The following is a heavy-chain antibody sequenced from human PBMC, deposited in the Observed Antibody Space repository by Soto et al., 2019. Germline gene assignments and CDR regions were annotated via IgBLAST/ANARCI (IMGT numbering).Heavy chain of an antibody. D-gene: IGHD2-15*01. CDR3: ARRRYCSGGSCYSRHYYYGMDV. Sequence: GESLKISCKGSGYSFTSYWISWVRQMPGKGLEWMGRIDPSDSYTNYSPSFQGHVTISADKSISTAYLQWSSLKASDTAMYYCARRRYCSGGSCYSRHYYYGMDVWGQGTTVTSP. J-gene: IGHJ6*02. V-gene: IGHV5-10-1*01. CDR1: GYSFTSYW. CDR2: IDPSDSYT.